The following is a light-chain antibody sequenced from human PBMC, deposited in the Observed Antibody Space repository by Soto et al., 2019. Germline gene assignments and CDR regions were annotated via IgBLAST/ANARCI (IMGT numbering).Light chain of an antibody. CDR1: QSVSSSY. CDR2: GAS. Sequence: EIVLTQSPGTLSLSPGERATLSCRASQSVSSSYLAWYQQKPGQAPRLLIYGASSRATGIPDRFSGSGSGTDFILTIGRLEPEDSAVYYCQQYGSSRTFGQGTKVEIK. V-gene: IGKV3-20*01. J-gene: IGKJ1*01. CDR3: QQYGSSRT.